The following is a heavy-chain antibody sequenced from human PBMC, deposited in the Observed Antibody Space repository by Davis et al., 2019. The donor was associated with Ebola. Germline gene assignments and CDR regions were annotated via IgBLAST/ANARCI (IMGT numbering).Heavy chain of an antibody. CDR3: TRALGI. CDR2: ISANSGSI. V-gene: IGHV3-48*01. CDR1: GFTFSSYS. J-gene: IGHJ4*02. Sequence: GESLKISCAASGFTFSSYSMNWVRQAPGKGLEWVSYISANSGSIYNADSVRGRFTISRDNSKNTLYLQMNSLKTEDTAVYYCTRALGIWGQGTLVTVSS.